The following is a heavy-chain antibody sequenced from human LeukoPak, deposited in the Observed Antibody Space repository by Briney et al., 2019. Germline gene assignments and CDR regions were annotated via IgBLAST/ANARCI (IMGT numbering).Heavy chain of an antibody. J-gene: IGHJ5*02. Sequence: ASVKVSCKASGYTFTSYDINWVRQATGQGLEWMECMNTNSGNTGHAQKFQGRLTMTRDTSTNTAYMELSSLRSEDTAVYYCARGGDIAVVPAAMVGPWGQGTLVTVSS. CDR3: ARGGDIAVVPAAMVGP. CDR1: GYTFTSYD. V-gene: IGHV1-8*01. D-gene: IGHD2-2*01. CDR2: MNTNSGNT.